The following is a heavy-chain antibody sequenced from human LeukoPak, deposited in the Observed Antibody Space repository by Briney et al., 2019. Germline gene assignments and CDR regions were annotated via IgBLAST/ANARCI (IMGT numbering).Heavy chain of an antibody. V-gene: IGHV4-34*01. CDR3: ARGHGDYVWGSYRFSHFLCY. D-gene: IGHD3-16*02. J-gene: IGHJ4*02. CDR1: GGSFSGYY. CDR2: INHSGST. Sequence: PSETLSLTCAVYGGSFSGYYWSWIRQPPGKGLEWVGEINHSGSTNYNPSLKSRVTISVDTSKNQFSLKLSSVTAADTAVYYCARGHGDYVWGSYRFSHFLCYWGQGTLVTVSS.